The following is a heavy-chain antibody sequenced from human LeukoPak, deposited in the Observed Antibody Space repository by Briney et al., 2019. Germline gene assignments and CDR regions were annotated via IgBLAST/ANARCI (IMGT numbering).Heavy chain of an antibody. J-gene: IGHJ4*02. V-gene: IGHV4-59*01. CDR2: IDYSGST. D-gene: IGHD1-26*01. CDR3: VRDSGSYYFDY. CDR1: GGSISSYY. Sequence: PSETLSLTCALSGGSISSYYWSWIRQPPGKGLEWIGYIDYSGSTNYNPSLKSRVTISVDTSKNQFSLKLSSVTAADTAVYYCVRDSGSYYFDYWGQGTLVTVSS.